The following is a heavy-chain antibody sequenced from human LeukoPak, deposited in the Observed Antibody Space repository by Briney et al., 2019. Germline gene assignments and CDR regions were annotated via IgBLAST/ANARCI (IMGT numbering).Heavy chain of an antibody. CDR2: ISAYNGNT. J-gene: IGHJ5*02. Sequence: ASVKVSCKASGYTFTSYGISWVRQAPGQGLEWMGWISAYNGNTNYAQKLQGRVTMTTDTSTSTAYMELSSLRSEDTAVYYCARLDLPYCSSTSCSFDPWGQGTLVTVSS. D-gene: IGHD2-2*01. V-gene: IGHV1-18*01. CDR1: GYTFTSYG. CDR3: ARLDLPYCSSTSCSFDP.